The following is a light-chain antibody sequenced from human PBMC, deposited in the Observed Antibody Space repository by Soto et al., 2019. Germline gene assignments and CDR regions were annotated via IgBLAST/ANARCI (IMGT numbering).Light chain of an antibody. Sequence: DIQMTQSPSSLSASVGDRVTITCRASQGINNLLGWYQQGPGKAPKRLIYAASNLEGGVPSRFPGSGSGTEFTLTFSILQPEDFATYYCLQHGIYPFTFGPGTKVDVK. J-gene: IGKJ3*01. CDR3: LQHGIYPFT. V-gene: IGKV1-17*01. CDR1: QGINNL. CDR2: AAS.